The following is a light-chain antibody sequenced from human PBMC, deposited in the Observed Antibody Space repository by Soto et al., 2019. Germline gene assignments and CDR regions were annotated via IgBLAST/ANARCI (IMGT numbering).Light chain of an antibody. CDR2: GAS. Sequence: EIVLTQSPDTLSLSPGERATLSCRASQSIANYVACYHQRPGQAPRLDIYGASNRATDIPARFTGSGSGTDFPLTISSLEAEDSGVYYCQQRNDWPRNSFGQGTRLEIK. J-gene: IGKJ5*01. CDR1: QSIANY. CDR3: QQRNDWPRNS. V-gene: IGKV3-11*01.